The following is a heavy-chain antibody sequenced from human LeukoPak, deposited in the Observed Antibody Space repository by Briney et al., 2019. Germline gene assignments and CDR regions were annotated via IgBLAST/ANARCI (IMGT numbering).Heavy chain of an antibody. J-gene: IGHJ5*02. CDR2: LYSDGST. CDR1: GFTVSTNY. Sequence: GGSLRLSCAASGFTVSTNYMSWVRQTPGKGLEWVSVLYSDGSTYYVDSVKGGFTISRDNSKNTVYLQMNALRAEDTGVYYCARDRQQLGAWFDPGGQGTLVTVSS. CDR3: ARDRQQLGAWFDP. V-gene: IGHV3-66*01. D-gene: IGHD6-13*01.